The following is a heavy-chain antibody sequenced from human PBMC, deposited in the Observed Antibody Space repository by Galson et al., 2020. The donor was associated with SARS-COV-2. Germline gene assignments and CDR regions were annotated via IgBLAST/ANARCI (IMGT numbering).Heavy chain of an antibody. CDR2: IIPIFGTA. D-gene: IGHD1-26*01. V-gene: IGHV1-69*13. CDR1: GGTFSSYA. J-gene: IGHJ6*02. CDR3: ARDGLSGDQHYYYGMDV. Sequence: SVKVSCKASGGTFSSYAISWVRQAPGQGLEWMGGIIPIFGTANYAQKFQGRVTITADESTSTAYMELSSLRSEDTAVYYCARDGLSGDQHYYYGMDVWGQGTTVTVSS.